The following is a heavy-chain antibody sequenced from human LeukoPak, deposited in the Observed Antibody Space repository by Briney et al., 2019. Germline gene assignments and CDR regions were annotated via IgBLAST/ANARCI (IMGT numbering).Heavy chain of an antibody. D-gene: IGHD3-10*01. CDR2: ISTTSNYI. J-gene: IGHJ4*02. V-gene: IGHV3-21*01. CDR1: GCTFNTYS. CDR3: ARDLDHYYGSGSFLL. Sequence: GGSLRLSCAASGCTFNTYSMNWVRQAPGKGLEWVSSISTTSNYIYYADSVKGRFTISRDNAKNSLYLQMNSLRAEDTAVYYCARDLDHYYGSGSFLLWGQGTLVTVSS.